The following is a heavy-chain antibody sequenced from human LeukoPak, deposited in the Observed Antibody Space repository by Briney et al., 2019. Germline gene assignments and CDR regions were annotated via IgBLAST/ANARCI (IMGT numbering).Heavy chain of an antibody. D-gene: IGHD6-13*01. CDR1: GFTFSSYA. CDR3: AKRLDRIAAAGTDY. V-gene: IGHV3-23*01. Sequence: GGSLRLSCAASGFTFSSYAMSWVRQAPGKGLEWVSAISGSGGSTYYADSVKGRFTISRDNSKNTLYLQMNSLRDEDTAVYYCAKRLDRIAAAGTDYWGQGTLVTVSS. J-gene: IGHJ4*02. CDR2: ISGSGGST.